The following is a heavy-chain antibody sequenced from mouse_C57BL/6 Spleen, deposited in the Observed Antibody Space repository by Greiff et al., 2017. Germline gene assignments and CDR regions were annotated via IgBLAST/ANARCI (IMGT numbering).Heavy chain of an antibody. CDR3: ARPFITTVVDPYWYFDV. V-gene: IGHV1-42*01. CDR2: INPSTGGT. CDR1: GYSFTGYY. Sequence: EVQLQQSGPELVKPGASVKISCKASGYSFTGYYMNWVKQSPEKSLEWIGEINPSTGGTTYNQKFKAKATLTVDKSSSTAYMQLKSLTSEDSAVYYCARPFITTVVDPYWYFDVWGTGTTVTVSS. J-gene: IGHJ1*03. D-gene: IGHD1-1*01.